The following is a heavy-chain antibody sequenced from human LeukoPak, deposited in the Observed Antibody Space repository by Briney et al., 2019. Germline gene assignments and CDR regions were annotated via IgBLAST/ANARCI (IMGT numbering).Heavy chain of an antibody. D-gene: IGHD6-6*01. V-gene: IGHV3-23*01. J-gene: IGHJ6*03. CDR2: ISGSGGST. CDR3: AKASSEYSSSPDACYYHYMDV. CDR1: GLTFSSYA. Sequence: GGSLRLSCAASGLTFSSYAMSWVRQAPGKGLEWVSAISGSGGSTYYADSVKGRFTISRDNSKNTLYLQMNSLRAEGTAVYYCAKASSEYSSSPDACYYHYMDVWGKGTTVTVSS.